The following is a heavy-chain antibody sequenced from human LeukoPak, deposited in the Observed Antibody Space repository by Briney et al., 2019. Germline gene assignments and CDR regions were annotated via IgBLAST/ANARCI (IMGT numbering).Heavy chain of an antibody. CDR3: AREPIVGATRGYFDY. D-gene: IGHD1-26*01. J-gene: IGHJ4*02. CDR2: IYYSGST. Sequence: PSETLSLTCTVSGGSISSSSYYWGWIRQPPGKGLEWIGSIYYSGSTYYNPSLKSRVTISVDTSKNQFSLKLSSVTAADTAVYYCAREPIVGATRGYFDYWGQGTLVTVSS. CDR1: GGSISSSSYY. V-gene: IGHV4-39*07.